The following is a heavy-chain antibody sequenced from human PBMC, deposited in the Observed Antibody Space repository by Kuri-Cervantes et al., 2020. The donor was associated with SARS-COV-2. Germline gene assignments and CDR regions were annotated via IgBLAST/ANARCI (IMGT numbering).Heavy chain of an antibody. CDR2: IYTSGST. Sequence: ESLKISCTVSGGSISSYYWSWIRQPAGKGLEWIGRIYTSGSTNYNPSLKSRVTMSVDTSKNQFSLKLSSVTAADTAVYYCARVLRYYDSSGYLGSFDPWGQGTRVTCAS. CDR1: GGSISSYY. CDR3: ARVLRYYDSSGYLGSFDP. D-gene: IGHD3-22*01. J-gene: IGHJ5*02. V-gene: IGHV4-4*07.